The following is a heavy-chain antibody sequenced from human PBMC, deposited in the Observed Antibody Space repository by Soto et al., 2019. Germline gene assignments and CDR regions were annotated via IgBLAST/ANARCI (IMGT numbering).Heavy chain of an antibody. D-gene: IGHD6-13*01. CDR3: AKNSGSSWYDRLDY. CDR1: GFTFSSYA. J-gene: IGHJ4*02. CDR2: ISGSGGST. Sequence: GGSLRLSCAASGFTFSSYAMSWVRQAPGKGLEWVLAISGSGGSTYYAASVKGRFTISRDTSKNTLYLQMNSLRAEDTAVYYCAKNSGSSWYDRLDYWGQGTLVTVSS. V-gene: IGHV3-23*01.